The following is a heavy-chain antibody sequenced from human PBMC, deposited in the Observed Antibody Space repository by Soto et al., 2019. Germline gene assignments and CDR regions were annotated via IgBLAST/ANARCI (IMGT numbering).Heavy chain of an antibody. V-gene: IGHV3-15*01. J-gene: IGHJ4*02. D-gene: IGHD3-9*01. CDR3: TTSIRFFGWLSAGGFFDY. CDR2: IKSKTDGGTT. Sequence: GGSLRLSCAASGFTFNNAWMSWVRQAPGKGLEWVGRIKSKTDGGTTDYAAPVKGRFTISRDDSKNTLYLQMNSLKTEDTAVLYCTTSIRFFGWLSAGGFFDYWGRGSLVIGSS. CDR1: GFTFNNAW.